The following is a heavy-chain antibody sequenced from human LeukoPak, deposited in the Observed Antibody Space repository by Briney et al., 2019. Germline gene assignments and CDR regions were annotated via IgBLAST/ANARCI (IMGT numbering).Heavy chain of an antibody. Sequence: SETLSLTCTVSGGSISRYYWSWIRQPPGKGLEWIGYIYYSGSTNYNPSLKSRVTISVDTSKNQFSLKLSSVTAADTAVYYCARVDSSNWYEYRGYFDYWGQGTLVTVSS. CDR1: GGSISRYY. J-gene: IGHJ4*02. D-gene: IGHD6-13*01. CDR3: ARVDSSNWYEYRGYFDY. V-gene: IGHV4-59*01. CDR2: IYYSGST.